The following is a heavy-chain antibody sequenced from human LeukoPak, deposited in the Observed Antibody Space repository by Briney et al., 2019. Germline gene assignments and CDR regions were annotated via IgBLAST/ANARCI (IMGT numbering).Heavy chain of an antibody. Sequence: PSETLSLTCAVCGGSFSGYYWSWIRQPPGKGLESIGEINHSGSTNYNPSLKSRVTISVDTSKNQFSLKLSSVTAADTAVYYCARVYSSSSKTHYYYHMDVWGKGTTVTVSS. CDR3: ARVYSSSSKTHYYYHMDV. D-gene: IGHD6-6*01. CDR2: INHSGST. V-gene: IGHV4-34*01. J-gene: IGHJ6*03. CDR1: GGSFSGYY.